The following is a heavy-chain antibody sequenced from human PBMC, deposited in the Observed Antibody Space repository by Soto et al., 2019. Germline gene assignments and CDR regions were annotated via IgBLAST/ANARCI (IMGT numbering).Heavy chain of an antibody. CDR3: ARGSYYYDSSGYYSGFFDY. V-gene: IGHV3-74*01. CDR2: INSDGSST. Sequence: PGGSLRLSCAASGFTFSSYWMHWVRQAPGKRLVWVSRINSDGSSTSYADSVKGRFTISRDNAKNTLYLQMNSLRAEDTAVYYCARGSYYYDSSGYYSGFFDYWGQGTLVTVSS. CDR1: GFTFSSYW. D-gene: IGHD3-22*01. J-gene: IGHJ4*02.